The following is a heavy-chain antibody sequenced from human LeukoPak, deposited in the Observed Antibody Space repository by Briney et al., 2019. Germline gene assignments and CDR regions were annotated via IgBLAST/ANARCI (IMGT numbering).Heavy chain of an antibody. Sequence: GGSLRLSCAASGFTFSSNSMNWVRQAPGKGLEWVSSISTSSIYIYYADSVRGRFTISRDNSKSTLSLQMNSLRAEDTAIYYCATYRQVLLPFESWGQGTLVTVSS. V-gene: IGHV3-21*04. CDR1: GFTFSSNS. J-gene: IGHJ4*02. CDR2: ISTSSIYI. CDR3: ATYRQVLLPFES. D-gene: IGHD2/OR15-2a*01.